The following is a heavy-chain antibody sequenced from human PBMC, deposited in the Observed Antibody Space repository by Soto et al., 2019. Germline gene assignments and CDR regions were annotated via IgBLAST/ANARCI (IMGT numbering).Heavy chain of an antibody. CDR3: ARDPHLLRYFDWRFDY. J-gene: IGHJ4*02. D-gene: IGHD3-9*01. CDR2: INPSGGST. V-gene: IGHV1-46*01. CDR1: GYTFTSYY. Sequence: ASVKVSCKAPGYTFTSYYMHWVRQAPGQGLEWMGIINPSGGSTSYAQKFQGRVTMTRDTSTSTVYMELSSLRSEDTAVYYCARDPHLLRYFDWRFDYWGQGTLVTVSS.